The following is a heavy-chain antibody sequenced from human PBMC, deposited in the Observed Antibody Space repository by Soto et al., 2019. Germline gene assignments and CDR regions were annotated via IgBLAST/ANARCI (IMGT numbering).Heavy chain of an antibody. V-gene: IGHV4-39*01. D-gene: IGHD6-19*01. Sequence: PLETLSLTCTVSGGSISSSSYYWGWIRQPPGKGLEWIGSIYYSGSTYYNPSLKSRVTISVDTSKNQFSLKLSSVTAADTAVYYCARWYSSGWYGFDYWGQGTLVTVSS. CDR1: GGSISSSSYY. CDR2: IYYSGST. CDR3: ARWYSSGWYGFDY. J-gene: IGHJ4*02.